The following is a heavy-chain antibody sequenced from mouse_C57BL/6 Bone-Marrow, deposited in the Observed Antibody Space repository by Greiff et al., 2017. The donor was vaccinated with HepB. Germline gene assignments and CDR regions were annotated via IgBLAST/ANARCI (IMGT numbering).Heavy chain of an antibody. CDR3: TTRGSFDY. Sequence: VQLQQSGAELVRPGASVKLSCTASGFNIKDDYMHWVKQRPEQGLEWIGWIDPENGDTEYASKLQGKATITADTSSNTAYLQLSSLTSEDTAVYYCTTRGSFDYWGQGTTLTVSS. CDR1: GFNIKDDY. J-gene: IGHJ2*01. CDR2: IDPENGDT. V-gene: IGHV14-4*01.